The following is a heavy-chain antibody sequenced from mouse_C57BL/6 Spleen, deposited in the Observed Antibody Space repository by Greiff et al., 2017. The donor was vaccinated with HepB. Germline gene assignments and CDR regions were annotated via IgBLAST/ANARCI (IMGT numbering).Heavy chain of an antibody. D-gene: IGHD6-2*01. Sequence: EVMLVESGGGLVKPGGSLKLSCAASGFTFSDYGMHWVRQAPEKGLEWVAYISSGSSTIYYADTVKGRFTIARDNAKTTLFLQLTSLRSEDTTMYYCARQLVLWGQGTLVTVSA. J-gene: IGHJ3*01. CDR1: GFTFSDYG. CDR3: ARQLVL. CDR2: ISSGSSTI. V-gene: IGHV5-17*01.